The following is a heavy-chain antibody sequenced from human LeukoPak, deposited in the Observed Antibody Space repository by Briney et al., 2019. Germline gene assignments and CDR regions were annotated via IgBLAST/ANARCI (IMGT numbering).Heavy chain of an antibody. J-gene: IGHJ3*02. CDR2: ISYDGSNK. CDR3: ASQDHIVVVTANAFDI. D-gene: IGHD2-21*02. CDR1: GFTFSSYG. Sequence: SGGSLRLSCAASGFTFSSYGMQWVRQAPGKGLEWVAVISYDGSNKYYADSVKGRFTISRDNSKNTLYLQMNSLRAEDTAVYYCASQDHIVVVTANAFDIWGQGTMVTVSS. V-gene: IGHV3-30*03.